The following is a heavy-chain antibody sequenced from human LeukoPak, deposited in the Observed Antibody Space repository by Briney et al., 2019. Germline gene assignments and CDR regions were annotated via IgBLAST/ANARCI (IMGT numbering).Heavy chain of an antibody. Sequence: PGGSLILSCAASGFTFSSYEMNWVRQAPGKGPEWVSAIGATDDSTYYADSVKGRFTISRDNSRNTVYLQMNSLRVADTALYFCARENIFDFWGQGTLVTVSS. V-gene: IGHV3-23*01. J-gene: IGHJ4*01. CDR1: GFTFSSYE. CDR2: IGATDDST. D-gene: IGHD2/OR15-2a*01. CDR3: ARENIFDF.